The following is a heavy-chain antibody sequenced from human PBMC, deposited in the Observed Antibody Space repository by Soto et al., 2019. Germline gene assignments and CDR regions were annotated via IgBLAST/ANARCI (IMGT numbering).Heavy chain of an antibody. CDR2: ITPMFGPP. CDR1: AGTIKSYA. Sequence: QVQLVQSGAEVKKPGSSVKVSCKASAGTIKSYAISWVRQAPGQGLEWIGGITPMFGPPNYAPKFQGRVTITADEPTRTAYMELSSLRSEDTAVYYCGRARIAAATDFYYYATDTWGQGTTVTVSS. J-gene: IGHJ6*02. CDR3: GRARIAAATDFYYYATDT. V-gene: IGHV1-69*12. D-gene: IGHD6-25*01.